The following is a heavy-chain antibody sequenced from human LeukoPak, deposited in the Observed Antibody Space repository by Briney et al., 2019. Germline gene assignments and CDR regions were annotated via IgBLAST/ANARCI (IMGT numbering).Heavy chain of an antibody. D-gene: IGHD2-8*01. CDR3: AKEVDKPYPNPFDY. CDR1: GFTLSSYG. Sequence: GGCLRLSCAASGFTLSSYGMHWVRQAPGKGLEWVAFIRYDGSNKYYADSVKGRFTISRDNSKNTLYPQMNSLRAEDTAVYYCAKEVDKPYPNPFDYWGQGTLVTVSS. CDR2: IRYDGSNK. J-gene: IGHJ4*02. V-gene: IGHV3-30*02.